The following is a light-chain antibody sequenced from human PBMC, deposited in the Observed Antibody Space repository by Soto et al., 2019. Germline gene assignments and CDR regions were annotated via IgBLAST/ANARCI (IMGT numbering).Light chain of an antibody. CDR1: QTISRS. CDR2: AAS. J-gene: IGKJ4*01. Sequence: DIQMTQYLSSLTASVGDRVTITCRASQTISRSLNWYQQKPGKAPKLLIHAASSLQSGVPSRFSGSGSGTDFTLTISSLQPEDFATYYCQQSYRTPLTFGGGTKVEIK. V-gene: IGKV1-39*01. CDR3: QQSYRTPLT.